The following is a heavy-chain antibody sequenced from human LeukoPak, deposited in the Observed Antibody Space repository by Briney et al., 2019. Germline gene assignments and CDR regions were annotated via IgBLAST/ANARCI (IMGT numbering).Heavy chain of an antibody. CDR1: GFTVSSNY. CDR3: ARDPEQQGWFDP. V-gene: IGHV3-66*01. CDR2: IYSGGST. Sequence: PGGSLRLSCAASGFTVSSNYMSWVRQAPGKGLEWVSVIYSGGSTYYADSVKGRFTISRGNSKNTLYLQMNSLRAEDTAVYYCARDPEQQGWFDPWGQGTLVTVSS. J-gene: IGHJ5*02. D-gene: IGHD6-13*01.